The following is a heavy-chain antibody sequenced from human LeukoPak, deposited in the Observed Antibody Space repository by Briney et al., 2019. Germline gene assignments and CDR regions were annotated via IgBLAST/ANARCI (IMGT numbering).Heavy chain of an antibody. J-gene: IGHJ4*02. CDR1: GSTFSSYW. CDR3: ARDTWVVPAAIDY. CDR2: IKQDGSEK. Sequence: PGGSLRLSCAASGSTFSSYWMSWVRQAPGKGLEWVANIKQDGSEKYYVDSVKGRFTISRDNAKNSLYLQMNSLRAEDTAVYYCARDTWVVPAAIDYWGQGTLVTVSS. V-gene: IGHV3-7*01. D-gene: IGHD2-2*01.